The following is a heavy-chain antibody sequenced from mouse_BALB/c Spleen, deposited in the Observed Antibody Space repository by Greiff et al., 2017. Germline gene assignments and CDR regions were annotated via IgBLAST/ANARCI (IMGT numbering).Heavy chain of an antibody. CDR1: GFTFSSYA. V-gene: IGHV5-6-5*01. CDR2: ISSGGST. J-gene: IGHJ2*01. CDR3: ARDAYFDY. Sequence: EVMLVESGGGLVKPGGSLKLSCAASGFTFSSYAMSWVRQTPEKRLEWVASISSGGSTYYPDSVKGRFTISRDNARNILYLQMSSLRSEDTAMYYCARDAYFDYWGQGTTLTVSS.